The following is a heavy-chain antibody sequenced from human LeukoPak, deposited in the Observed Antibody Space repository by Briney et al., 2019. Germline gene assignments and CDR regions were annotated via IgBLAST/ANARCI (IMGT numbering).Heavy chain of an antibody. V-gene: IGHV1-24*01. CDR3: ATDVHTDSSGWYPYFDY. Sequence: GASVKVSCKVSGYTLTELSMHWVRQAPGKGLEWMGGFDPEDGETIYAQKFQGRVTMTEDTSTDTAYMELSSLRSEDTAVYYCATDVHTDSSGWYPYFDYWGQGTLVTVSS. D-gene: IGHD6-19*01. J-gene: IGHJ4*02. CDR2: FDPEDGET. CDR1: GYTLTELS.